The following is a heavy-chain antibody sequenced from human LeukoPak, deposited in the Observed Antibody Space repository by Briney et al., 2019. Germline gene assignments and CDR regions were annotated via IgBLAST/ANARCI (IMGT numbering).Heavy chain of an antibody. Sequence: GALRLSCSASGXTFSSYGMHWVRQAPGKGLEWVAVIWYDGSNKYYADSVKGRFTISRDNSKNTLYLQMNSLRAEDTAVYYCASTSGWYEPIDYWGQGTLVTVSS. V-gene: IGHV3-33*01. D-gene: IGHD6-19*01. CDR3: ASTSGWYEPIDY. J-gene: IGHJ4*02. CDR1: GXTFSSYG. CDR2: IWYDGSNK.